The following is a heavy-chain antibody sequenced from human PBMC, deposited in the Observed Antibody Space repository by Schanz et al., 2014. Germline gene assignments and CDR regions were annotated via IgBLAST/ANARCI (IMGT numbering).Heavy chain of an antibody. J-gene: IGHJ3*01. D-gene: IGHD5-12*01. CDR2: ISGSGGST. V-gene: IGHV3-23*04. CDR1: RFTFSNYA. Sequence: EVQLVESGGGLVQPGGSLRLSCAASRFTFSNYAMSWVRQAPGKGLEWVSAISGSGGSTYYADSVKGRFTISRDNSKNTLYLQMNSLRAEDTAVYFCARDGGRDGYNLAFDVWGQGTLVTVSS. CDR3: ARDGGRDGYNLAFDV.